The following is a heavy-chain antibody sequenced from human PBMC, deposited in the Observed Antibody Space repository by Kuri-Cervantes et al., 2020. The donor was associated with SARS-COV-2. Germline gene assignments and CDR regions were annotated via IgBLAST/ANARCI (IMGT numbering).Heavy chain of an antibody. Sequence: SGLPQANLSQLCILPSVYYGFTHRNSGMCVSWIHQPPGKALEWLAPIDWDDDKYYSTYLKTRLTISKDPSKNQVVLTMTNMDPVDTATYYCARINPYGSGSYFLNAAFDIWGQGRMVTVSS. J-gene: IGHJ3*02. D-gene: IGHD3-10*01. CDR1: GFTHRNSGMC. V-gene: IGHV2-70*01. CDR2: IDWDDDK. CDR3: ARINPYGSGSYFLNAAFDI.